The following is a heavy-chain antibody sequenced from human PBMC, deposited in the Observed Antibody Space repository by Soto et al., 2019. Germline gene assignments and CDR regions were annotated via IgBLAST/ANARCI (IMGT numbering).Heavy chain of an antibody. J-gene: IGHJ4*02. CDR1: GFTFSSYA. CDR2: IWFDGSNK. D-gene: IGHD2-15*01. Sequence: QVHLVESGGGVVQPGGSLRLSCAASGFTFSSYAIHWVRQAPGKGLEWVAIIWFDGSNKYYADSVKGRFSISRDNSKNTLFLQMDSLRAEDTTVYYCARMQLPAATTYVDVWGQGTLVIVSS. CDR3: ARMQLPAATTYVDV. V-gene: IGHV3-33*01.